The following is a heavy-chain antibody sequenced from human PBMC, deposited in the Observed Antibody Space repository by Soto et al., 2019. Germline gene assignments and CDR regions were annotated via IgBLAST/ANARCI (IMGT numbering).Heavy chain of an antibody. CDR1: SGSISHYY. Sequence: SETLSLTCTISSGSISHYYWSWIRQPPGKGLEWIGCIQNSGDTKYNPSLKSRVTMSIDTPKNHFSLKLASVTSADTAVYYCASAGSTLSSLSWLAPWGPGAPVTVSS. CDR3: ASAGSTLSSLSWLAP. CDR2: IQNSGDT. V-gene: IGHV4-4*08. D-gene: IGHD1-1*01. J-gene: IGHJ5*02.